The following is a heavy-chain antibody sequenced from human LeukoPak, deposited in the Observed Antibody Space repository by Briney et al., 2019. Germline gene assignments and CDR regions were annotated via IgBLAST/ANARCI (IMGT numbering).Heavy chain of an antibody. J-gene: IGHJ5*02. CDR2: INHSGST. D-gene: IGHD3-22*01. CDR1: GGSFSGYY. V-gene: IGHV4-34*01. Sequence: PSETLSLTCAVYGGSFSGYYWSWIRQPPGKGLEWIGEINHSGSTNYNPSLKSRVTISVDTSKNQFSLKLSSVTAADTAVYYCARVRVITMFDLWGQGTLVTVSS. CDR3: ARVRVITMFDL.